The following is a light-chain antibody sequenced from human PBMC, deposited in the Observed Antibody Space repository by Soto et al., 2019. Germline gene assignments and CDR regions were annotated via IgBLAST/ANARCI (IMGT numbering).Light chain of an antibody. V-gene: IGLV2-14*01. Sequence: QSVLTQPASVSDSPGQSITISCTGTSSDVGGSNHVSWYQQHPGKAPKLMIYDVTNRPSGVSHRFSGSKSGSTASLIISGLQAEDEADYYCVSFTSSTTYVVGTGTKLTVL. CDR1: SSDVGGSNH. CDR2: DVT. CDR3: VSFTSSTTYV. J-gene: IGLJ1*01.